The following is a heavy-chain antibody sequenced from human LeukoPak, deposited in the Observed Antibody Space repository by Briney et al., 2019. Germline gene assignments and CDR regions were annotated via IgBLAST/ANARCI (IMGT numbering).Heavy chain of an antibody. CDR3: ARHEDWGSYFDY. Sequence: SSETLSLTCAVYGGSFSGYYWSWIRQPPGKGLEWIGEINHSGSTNYNPSLKSRVTISVDTSKNQFSLKLSSVTAADTAVYYCARHEDWGSYFDYWGQGTLVTVSS. CDR2: INHSGST. J-gene: IGHJ4*02. CDR1: GGSFSGYY. D-gene: IGHD7-27*01. V-gene: IGHV4-34*01.